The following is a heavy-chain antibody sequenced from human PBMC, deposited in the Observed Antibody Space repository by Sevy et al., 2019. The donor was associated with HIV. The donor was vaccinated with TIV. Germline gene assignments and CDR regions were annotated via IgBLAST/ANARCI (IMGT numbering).Heavy chain of an antibody. V-gene: IGHV3-21*01. CDR1: GFTFSSYN. J-gene: IGHJ6*02. D-gene: IGHD2-15*01. Sequence: GGSLRLSCAASGFTFSSYNMNWVRQPPGKGLEWVSSISSSSNYITYADSVKGRFTISRDNAKNSLYLEMNTLRAEDTAVYYCARVVAYCRGGTRFPGFYYGMDVWGQGTTVTVSS. CDR2: ISSSSNYI. CDR3: ARVVAYCRGGTRFPGFYYGMDV.